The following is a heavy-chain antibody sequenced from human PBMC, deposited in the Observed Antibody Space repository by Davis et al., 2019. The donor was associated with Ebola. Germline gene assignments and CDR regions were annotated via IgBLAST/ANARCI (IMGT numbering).Heavy chain of an antibody. Sequence: GGSLRLSCAASGFTVSSNYMSWVRQAPGKGLEWVSFIYSGGSTYYADSVKGRFTISRHNSKNTLYLQMSSLRAEDTAVYYCVKVNGPGHFDYWGQGTLVTVSS. CDR2: IYSGGST. CDR1: GFTVSSNY. V-gene: IGHV3-53*04. CDR3: VKVNGPGHFDY. D-gene: IGHD2-8*01. J-gene: IGHJ4*02.